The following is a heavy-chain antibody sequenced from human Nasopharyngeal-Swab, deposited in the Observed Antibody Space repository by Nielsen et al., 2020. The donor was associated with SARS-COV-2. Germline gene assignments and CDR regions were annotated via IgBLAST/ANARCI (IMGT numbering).Heavy chain of an antibody. CDR3: ARATPTYSGGDFDY. V-gene: IGHV3-53*01. CDR1: GFTVSSNY. CDR2: IYSGGST. J-gene: IGHJ4*02. Sequence: GESLKISCAASGFTVSSNYMSWVRQAPGKGLEWVSVIYSGGSTYYADSVKGQFTISRDNSKNTLYLQMNNLRAEDTAVYYCARATPTYSGGDFDYWGQGTLVTVSS. D-gene: IGHD2-15*01.